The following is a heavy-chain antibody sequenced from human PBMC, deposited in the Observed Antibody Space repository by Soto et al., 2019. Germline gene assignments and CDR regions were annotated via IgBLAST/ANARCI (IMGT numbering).Heavy chain of an antibody. J-gene: IGHJ6*02. V-gene: IGHV4-59*12. Sequence: SETLSLTCTVSGGSISSYYLSWIRQPPGKGLEWIGYIYYSGSTNYNPSLKSRVTISVDTSKNQFSLKLSSVTAADTAVYYCARVSGSYYYGMDVWGQGTTVTVSS. CDR1: GGSISSYY. CDR3: ARVSGSYYYGMDV. D-gene: IGHD1-26*01. CDR2: IYYSGST.